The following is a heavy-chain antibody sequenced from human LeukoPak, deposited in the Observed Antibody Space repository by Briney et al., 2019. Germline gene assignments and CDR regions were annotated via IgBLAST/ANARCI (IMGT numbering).Heavy chain of an antibody. D-gene: IGHD5-12*01. Sequence: PSQTLSLTCTVSGGSISSDSYYWSWIRQPAGKGLEWIGRIYTSGSTNFSPSLKSRVTISVDTSKNQFSLKLSSVTAADTAVYHCARCTITPYYFDYWGQGTLVTVSS. CDR2: IYTSGST. CDR3: ARCTITPYYFDY. CDR1: GGSISSDSYY. V-gene: IGHV4-61*02. J-gene: IGHJ4*02.